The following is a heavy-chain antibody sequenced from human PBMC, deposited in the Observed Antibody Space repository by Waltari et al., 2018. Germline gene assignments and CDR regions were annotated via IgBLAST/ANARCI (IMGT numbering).Heavy chain of an antibody. CDR1: GGTFSSYA. J-gene: IGHJ4*02. CDR2: IIPICGTA. D-gene: IGHD1-7*01. Sequence: QVQLVQSGAEVKKPGSSVKVSCKASGGTFSSYAISWVRQAPGQGLEWMGGIIPICGTANYAQKFQGRVTITTDESTSTAYMELSSLRSEDTAVYYCASPPAGVTGTQYYFDYWGQGTLVTVSS. CDR3: ASPPAGVTGTQYYFDY. V-gene: IGHV1-69*05.